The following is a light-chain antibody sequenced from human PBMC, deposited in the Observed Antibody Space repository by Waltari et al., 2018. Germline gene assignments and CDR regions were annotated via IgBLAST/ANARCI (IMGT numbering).Light chain of an antibody. V-gene: IGLV3-21*01. J-gene: IGLJ2*01. CDR1: NVGGKI. CDR3: QVWDSSPETVV. Sequence: SYVLTQPPSASVAPGKTATIACGGNNVGGKIVQWYQQKPGQAPVLVVHDDNARPSGIPDRFSGSNSGDTATLTISRVEVGDEADYYCQVWDSSPETVVFGGGTKLTVL. CDR2: DDN.